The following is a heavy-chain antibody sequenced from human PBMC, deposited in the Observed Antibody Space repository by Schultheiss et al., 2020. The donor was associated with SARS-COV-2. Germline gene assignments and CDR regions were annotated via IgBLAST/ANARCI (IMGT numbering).Heavy chain of an antibody. CDR3: ARERGATVKNAFDI. CDR1: GYTFTSYD. V-gene: IGHV1-2*04. D-gene: IGHD4-17*01. J-gene: IGHJ3*02. Sequence: ASVKVSCKASGYTFTSYDINWVRQATGQGLEWMGWINPNSGGTNYAQKFQGWVTMTRDTSISTAYMELSRLRSDDTAVYYCARERGATVKNAFDIWGQGTMVTVSS. CDR2: INPNSGGT.